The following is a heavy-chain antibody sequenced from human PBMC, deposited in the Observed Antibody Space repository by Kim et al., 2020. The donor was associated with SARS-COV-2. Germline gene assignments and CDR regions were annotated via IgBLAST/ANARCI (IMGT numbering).Heavy chain of an antibody. D-gene: IGHD2-2*01. CDR1: GGTFSSYT. V-gene: IGHV1-69*04. CDR2: IIPILGIA. J-gene: IGHJ4*02. Sequence: SVKVSCKASGGTFSSYTISWVRQAPGQGLEWMGRIIPILGIANYAQKFQGRVTITADKSTSTAYMELSSLRSEDTAVYYCARDLGSTSRYDYWGQGTLVTVSS. CDR3: ARDLGSTSRYDY.